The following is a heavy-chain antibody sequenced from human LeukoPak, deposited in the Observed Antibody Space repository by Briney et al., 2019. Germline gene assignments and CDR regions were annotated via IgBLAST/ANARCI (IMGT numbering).Heavy chain of an antibody. Sequence: PGGSLRLSXAASGFTFSSYGMNWVRQAPGKGLEWVSSISSSSSYIYYADSVKGRFTISRDNAKNSLYRQMNSLRAEDTAVYYCARVGTDFWSGYYFYWGQGTLVTVSS. CDR2: ISSSSSYI. CDR3: ARVGTDFWSGYYFY. V-gene: IGHV3-21*01. D-gene: IGHD3-3*01. CDR1: GFTFSSYG. J-gene: IGHJ4*02.